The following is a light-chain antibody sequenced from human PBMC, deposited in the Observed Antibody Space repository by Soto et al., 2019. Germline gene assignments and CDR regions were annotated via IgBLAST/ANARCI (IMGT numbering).Light chain of an antibody. CDR1: QTIASNN. J-gene: IGKJ1*01. CDR3: QKCGSWT. CDR2: GTS. V-gene: IGKV3-20*01. Sequence: EIVLTQSPGTLSLSPGERATLSCSASQTIASNNFAWYQQKPGQATSLIIYGTSSRATGIPGRFSGSGSGTTFTLTSRTLEDEASAIYYEQKCGSWTFGQGTKVEIK.